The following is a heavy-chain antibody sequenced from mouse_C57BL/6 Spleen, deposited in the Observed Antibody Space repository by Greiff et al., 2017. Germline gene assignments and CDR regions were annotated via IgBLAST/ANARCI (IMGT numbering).Heavy chain of an antibody. J-gene: IGHJ2*01. CDR2: IYPGNSDT. V-gene: IGHV1-5*01. CDR3: TKSPNYYGSSPFDY. CDR1: GYTFTSYW. Sequence: VQLQQSGTVLARPGASVKMSCKTSGYTFTSYWMPWVKQRPGQGLEWIGAIYPGNSDTSYNQKFKGKAKLTAVTSASTAYMELSSLTNEDSAVYYCTKSPNYYGSSPFDYWGQGTTLTVSS. D-gene: IGHD1-1*01.